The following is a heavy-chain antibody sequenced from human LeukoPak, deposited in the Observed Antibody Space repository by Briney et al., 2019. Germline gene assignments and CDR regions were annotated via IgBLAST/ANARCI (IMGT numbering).Heavy chain of an antibody. CDR3: ARTPRDYEGWFDP. Sequence: SETLSLTCTVSGGSISSSSYYWGWIRQPPGKGLEWIGSIYYSGSTYYNPSLKSRVTISVDTSKNQFSLKLSFVTAADTAVYYCARTPRDYEGWFDPWGQGTLVTVSS. J-gene: IGHJ5*02. CDR1: GGSISSSSYY. CDR2: IYYSGST. V-gene: IGHV4-39*01. D-gene: IGHD4-17*01.